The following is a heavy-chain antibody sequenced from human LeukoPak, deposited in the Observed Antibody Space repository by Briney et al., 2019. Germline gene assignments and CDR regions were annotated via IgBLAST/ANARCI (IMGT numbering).Heavy chain of an antibody. CDR3: AVTEWGYWFDP. V-gene: IGHV4-59*06. D-gene: IGHD2-15*01. J-gene: IGHJ5*02. CDR2: IYYSGST. Sequence: PSETLSLTCTVSGGSISSYYWSWIRQPPGKGLEWIGYIYYSGSTYYNPSLKSRVTISVDTSKNQFSLKLSSVTAADTAVYYCAVTEWGYWFDPWGQGTLVTVSS. CDR1: GGSISSYY.